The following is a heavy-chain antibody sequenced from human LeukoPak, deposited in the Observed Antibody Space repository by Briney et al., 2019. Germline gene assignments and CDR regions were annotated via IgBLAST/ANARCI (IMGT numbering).Heavy chain of an antibody. CDR2: ISGSTTYI. J-gene: IGHJ4*02. CDR1: GFTFSRCG. CDR3: ATRPPIVPAPYYSDY. D-gene: IGHD2-2*01. Sequence: GGSLRLSCVASGFTFSRCGMNWVRQAPGKGLEWVSSISGSTTYIYYADSVKGRFTISRDNSQNTLYLQMTSLRVEDTAVYYCATRPPIVPAPYYSDYWGQGALVTVSS. V-gene: IGHV3-21*04.